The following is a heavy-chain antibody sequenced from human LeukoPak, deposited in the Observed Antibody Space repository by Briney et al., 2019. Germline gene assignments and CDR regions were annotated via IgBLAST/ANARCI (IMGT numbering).Heavy chain of an antibody. J-gene: IGHJ4*01. CDR1: GFTVSSNY. V-gene: IGHV3-66*01. CDR2: IYSGGST. CDR3: ARDSDGGVDY. Sequence: GGSLRLSCAASGFTVSSNYMSWVRQAPGKGLEWVSIIYSGGSTYYADSVKDRFTISRDNSKNTLYLQMNSLRAEDTAVYYCARDSDGGVDYWGHGALVTVSS.